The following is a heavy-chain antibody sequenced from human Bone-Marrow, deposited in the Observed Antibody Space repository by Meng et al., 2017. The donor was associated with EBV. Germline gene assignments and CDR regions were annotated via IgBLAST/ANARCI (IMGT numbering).Heavy chain of an antibody. CDR3: AREEWLRLRG. Sequence: DVQLGGSGGGLVKPGGSLRLSCAASGFTFSSYNMNWVRQAPGEGLEWVSCISSSSNYIYYADSVRGRFTVSRDNAKSSLYLQMNSLRVEDTAVYYCAREEWLRLRGWGQGTLVTVSS. CDR1: GFTFSSYN. V-gene: IGHV3-21*06. J-gene: IGHJ4*02. D-gene: IGHD5-12*01. CDR2: ISSSSNYI.